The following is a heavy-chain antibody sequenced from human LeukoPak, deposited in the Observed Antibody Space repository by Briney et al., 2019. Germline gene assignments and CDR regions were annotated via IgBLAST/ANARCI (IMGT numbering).Heavy chain of an antibody. Sequence: ASVKVSCKASGYTFTNYDINWVRQATGQGLEWMGWVNPDSGNTGYAQKFQGRVTMTRNTSISTAYMELSSLRSEDTAVYYCARDRLGSSDAFDIWGQGTMVTVSS. CDR3: ARDRLGSSDAFDI. J-gene: IGHJ3*02. CDR2: VNPDSGNT. V-gene: IGHV1-8*01. D-gene: IGHD6-6*01. CDR1: GYTFTNYD.